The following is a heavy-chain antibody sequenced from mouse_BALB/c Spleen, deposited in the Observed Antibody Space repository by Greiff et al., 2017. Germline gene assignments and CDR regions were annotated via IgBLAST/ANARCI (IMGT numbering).Heavy chain of an antibody. CDR2: ISSGGSYT. CDR1: GFTFSSYT. V-gene: IGHV5-6-4*01. CDR3: TREGYDYDGGAWFAY. D-gene: IGHD2-4*01. Sequence: EVMLVESGGGLVKPGGSLKLSCAASGFTFSSYTMSWVRQTPEKRLEWVATISSGGSYTYYPDSVKGRFTISRDNAKNTLYLQMSSLKSEDTAMYYCTREGYDYDGGAWFAYWGQGTLVTVSA. J-gene: IGHJ3*01.